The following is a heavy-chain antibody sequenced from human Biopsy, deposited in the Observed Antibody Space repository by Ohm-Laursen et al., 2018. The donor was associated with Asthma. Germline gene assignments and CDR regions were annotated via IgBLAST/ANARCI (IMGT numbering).Heavy chain of an antibody. CDR1: GFTFSSYA. Sequence: SLRLSCAAPGFTFSSYAMSWVRQAPGKGLEWVSGISWNSATIGYADSVEGRFTISRDNAKNSVFLHMDSLRPEDTASYYCAKVRSDWVITESFDYWGQGVLVTVSS. J-gene: IGHJ4*02. V-gene: IGHV3-9*01. CDR2: ISWNSATI. D-gene: IGHD3-22*01. CDR3: AKVRSDWVITESFDY.